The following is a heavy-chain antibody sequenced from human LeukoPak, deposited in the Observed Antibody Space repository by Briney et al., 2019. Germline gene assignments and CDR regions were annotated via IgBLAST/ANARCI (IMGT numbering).Heavy chain of an antibody. CDR2: ISNYNGNT. CDR3: ARDLPYSSSWESIDY. J-gene: IGHJ4*02. V-gene: IGHV1-18*01. Sequence: ASVKVSCKASGYTFTSYGIIWVRQPPGQGLEWMGWISNYNGNTNYAQKIQGRVTMTTDTSTSTAYMELRSLRSDDTAVYYCARDLPYSSSWESIDYWGQGTLVTVSS. CDR1: GYTFTSYG. D-gene: IGHD6-13*01.